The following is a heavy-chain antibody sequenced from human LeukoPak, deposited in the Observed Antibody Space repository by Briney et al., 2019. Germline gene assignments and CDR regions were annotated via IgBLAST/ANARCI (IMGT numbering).Heavy chain of an antibody. J-gene: IGHJ4*02. CDR3: ARDGKRWSYLPTDFDY. Sequence: GESLKISCNAYGYSFTSYWIGWVRQMPGKGLEWMGIIYPVDSDTRYSPSFQGQVTISADKSISTAYLQWSSLKAADTAVYYCARDGKRWSYLPTDFDYWGRGARVTVSS. CDR1: GYSFTSYW. V-gene: IGHV5-51*01. D-gene: IGHD1-26*01. CDR2: IYPVDSDT.